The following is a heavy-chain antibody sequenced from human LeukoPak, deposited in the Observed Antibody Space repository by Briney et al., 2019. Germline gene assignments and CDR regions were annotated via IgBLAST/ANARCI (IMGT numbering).Heavy chain of an antibody. Sequence: ETLSLTCAVYGGSFSGYYWSWVRQAPGKGLEWVSTISRSGVATYYANSVKGRFTISRDNSKNTVYVQMNSLRAEDTAIYYCAKHSHDGSAPYYEVQLDYWGQGTLVTVSS. J-gene: IGHJ4*02. CDR1: GGSFSGYY. V-gene: IGHV3-23*01. CDR2: ISRSGVAT. D-gene: IGHD3-22*01. CDR3: AKHSHDGSAPYYEVQLDY.